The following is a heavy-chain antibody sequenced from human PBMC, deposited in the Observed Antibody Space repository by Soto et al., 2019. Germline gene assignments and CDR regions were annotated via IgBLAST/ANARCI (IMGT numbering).Heavy chain of an antibody. D-gene: IGHD1-26*01. CDR2: ISGSGGST. CDR3: AKNPFGARELLGH. CDR1: GFTFSSYA. J-gene: IGHJ4*02. V-gene: IGHV3-23*01. Sequence: EVKLLESGGGLVQPGGSLRLSCAASGFTFSSYAMSWVRQAPGKGLEWVSAISGSGGSTYYADSVKGRFTISRDNSKNTLYLQMNSLRAEDTAVYYCAKNPFGARELLGHWGQGTLVTVSS.